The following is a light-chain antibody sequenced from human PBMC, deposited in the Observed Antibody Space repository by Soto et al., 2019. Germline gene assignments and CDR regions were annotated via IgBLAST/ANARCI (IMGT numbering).Light chain of an antibody. Sequence: EIVLTQSPGTLSLSPGERATLSCRASQSVNNDYFAWYQQKPGQAPRLLIYGASRRATGISDRFSGSGSGTDFTLTISRLEPEDFAVYSCQQYGSSPLTFGGGTKVEIK. J-gene: IGKJ4*01. CDR3: QQYGSSPLT. CDR2: GAS. V-gene: IGKV3-20*01. CDR1: QSVNNDY.